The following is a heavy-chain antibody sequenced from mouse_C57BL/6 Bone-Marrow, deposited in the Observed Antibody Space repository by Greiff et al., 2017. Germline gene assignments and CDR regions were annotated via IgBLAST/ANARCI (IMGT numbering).Heavy chain of an antibody. Sequence: VQLQQPGAELVKPGASVKMSCKASGYTFTSYWITWVKQRPGQGLEWIGDIYPGSGSTNYNEKFKSKATLTVDTSSSTAYMQLSSLTSEDSAVYYCAREGTYYSNYRIAMDYWGQGTSVTVSS. CDR1: GYTFTSYW. V-gene: IGHV1-55*01. CDR3: AREGTYYSNYRIAMDY. CDR2: IYPGSGST. J-gene: IGHJ4*01. D-gene: IGHD2-5*01.